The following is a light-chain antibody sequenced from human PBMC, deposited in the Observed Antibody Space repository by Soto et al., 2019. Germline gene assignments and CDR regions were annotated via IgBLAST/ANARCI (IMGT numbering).Light chain of an antibody. CDR2: DAS. V-gene: IGKV1-39*01. CDR3: QKSYMDPIN. CDR1: QSVSTY. Sequence: DIQMTQSPSSLSASVGNIVTITCRSSQSVSTYLNWYQKKPGKAPNLLIYDASRLQSGVPSRFSGSGGGTDFTLSISSVQPEDFATYFCQKSYMDPINFGQGTRLEIK. J-gene: IGKJ5*01.